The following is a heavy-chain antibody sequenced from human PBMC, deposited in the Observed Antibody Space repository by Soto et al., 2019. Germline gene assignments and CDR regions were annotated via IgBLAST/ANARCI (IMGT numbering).Heavy chain of an antibody. D-gene: IGHD2-2*01. J-gene: IGHJ5*02. V-gene: IGHV4-30-2*06. CDR1: GGSISRGNYY. Sequence: SETLSLTCTFSGGSISRGNYYWTWIRQYPGKGLEWIGYIYHSGSTYYNPSLKSRVTISVDRSKNQFSLKLSSVTAADTAVYYCARVPDRWGQGTLVTVS. CDR3: ARVPDR. CDR2: IYHSGST.